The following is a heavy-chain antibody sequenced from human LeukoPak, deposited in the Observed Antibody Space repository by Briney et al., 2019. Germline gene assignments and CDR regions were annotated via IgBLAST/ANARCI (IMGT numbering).Heavy chain of an antibody. D-gene: IGHD2-2*01. CDR3: AKGGLGVPTARFDY. J-gene: IGHJ4*02. V-gene: IGHV3-53*01. CDR1: GFAVNTKF. CDR2: IYSGGLT. Sequence: PGGSLRLSCAASGFAVNTKFMHWVRQAPGKGLEWISVIYSGGLTYYADSVEGRFTISRDNSKNTLYLYMNSLRADDTAVHYCAKGGLGVPTARFDYWGQGTLVTVSS.